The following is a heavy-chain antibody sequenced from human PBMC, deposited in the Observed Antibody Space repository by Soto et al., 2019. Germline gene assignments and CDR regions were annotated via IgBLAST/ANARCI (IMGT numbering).Heavy chain of an antibody. Sequence: GGSLRLSCTASGFTFGDYAMSWFRQAPGKGLEWVGFIRSKAYNYATAYPASVKGSFTISRDDSKNTASLQMNSLKTEDTAVYYCTRQIPLTTWDDALDIWGQRTMVTVSS. CDR2: IRSKAYNYAT. V-gene: IGHV3-73*01. J-gene: IGHJ3*02. CDR3: TRQIPLTTWDDALDI. D-gene: IGHD3-22*01. CDR1: GFTFGDYA.